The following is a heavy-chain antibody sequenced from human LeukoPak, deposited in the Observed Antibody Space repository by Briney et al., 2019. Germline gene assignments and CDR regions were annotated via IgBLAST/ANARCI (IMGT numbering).Heavy chain of an antibody. CDR2: ISSSGSTI. D-gene: IGHD3-10*02. Sequence: GGTLRLSCAASGLTFINYDMNWVRQAPGKGLEWVSYISSSGSTIYYADSVKGRFTISRDNAKNSLYLQMNSLRAEDTAVYYCAELGITMIGGVWGKGTTVTISS. J-gene: IGHJ6*04. CDR3: AELGITMIGGV. V-gene: IGHV3-48*03. CDR1: GLTFINYD.